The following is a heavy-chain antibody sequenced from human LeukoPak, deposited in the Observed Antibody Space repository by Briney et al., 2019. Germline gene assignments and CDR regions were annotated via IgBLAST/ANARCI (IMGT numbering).Heavy chain of an antibody. CDR2: INPSGGST. J-gene: IGHJ4*02. Sequence: ASVKVSCKASGYTFTSYGISWVRQAPGQGLEWMGIINPSGGSTNYAQKFQGRVTMTRDTSTSTVYMELSSLRSEDTAVYYCARAAYWAASGYATNWGQGTLVTVSS. CDR3: ARAAYWAASGYATN. D-gene: IGHD5-12*01. CDR1: GYTFTSYG. V-gene: IGHV1-46*01.